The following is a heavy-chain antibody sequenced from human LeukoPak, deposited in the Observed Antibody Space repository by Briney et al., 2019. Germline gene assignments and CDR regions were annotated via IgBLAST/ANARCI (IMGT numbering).Heavy chain of an antibody. CDR1: GYTFTGYY. V-gene: IGHV1-2*06. J-gene: IGHJ4*02. CDR2: INCNSGGT. D-gene: IGHD6-13*01. CDR3: ARDTSRAAGPR. Sequence: GASVKVSCKASGYTFTGYYIYWARQAPGQGLEWMGRINCNSGGTDYGQRFQGRVTMTRDTSVTKAYMELSRLTSDDTAVYYCARDTSRAAGPRWGQGTLVTVSS.